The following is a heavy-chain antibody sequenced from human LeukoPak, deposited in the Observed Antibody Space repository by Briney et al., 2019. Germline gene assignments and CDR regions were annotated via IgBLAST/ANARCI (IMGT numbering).Heavy chain of an antibody. CDR1: GFSFSDYY. Sequence: PGGSLRLSCAASGFSFSDYYMSWIRQAPGKGLEWVSYISSSGSTMYYADSVKGRFTISRHNAKSSPYLQMNSLRAEDTAVYYCARSRDQLLSSRAAHWFDPWGQGTLVTVSS. J-gene: IGHJ5*02. V-gene: IGHV3-11*04. CDR3: ARSRDQLLSSRAAHWFDP. D-gene: IGHD2-2*01. CDR2: ISSSGSTM.